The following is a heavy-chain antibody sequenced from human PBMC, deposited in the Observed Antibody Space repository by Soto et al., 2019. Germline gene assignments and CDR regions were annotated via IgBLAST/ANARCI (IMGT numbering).Heavy chain of an antibody. V-gene: IGHV1-18*01. Sequence: QVQLVKSGAEVKKPGASVKVSCKASGYTFSSYGISWVRQAPGKGLEWMGWISAYNGHTEYAQNFQGRVTMTTDTSTRTAYVELRSLRSDDTAVYYWVIDEVSSGRPWGFDYWGQGTLVTVFS. CDR1: GYTFSSYG. CDR2: ISAYNGHT. D-gene: IGHD6-19*01. J-gene: IGHJ4*02. CDR3: VIDEVSSGRPWGFDY.